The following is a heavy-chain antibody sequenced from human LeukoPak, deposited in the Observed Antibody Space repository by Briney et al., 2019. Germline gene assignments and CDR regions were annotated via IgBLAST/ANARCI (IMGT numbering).Heavy chain of an antibody. CDR2: IDSSGSTI. Sequence: PGGSLRPSCAASGFAFSSYEMNWVRQAPGKGLEWVSYIDSSGSTIYADSVKGRFTISRDNARNSLYLQMNSLRAEDTAVYYCARGGYCSSALCYLWNAFDIWGQGTKVTVSS. D-gene: IGHD2-2*01. J-gene: IGHJ3*02. CDR1: GFAFSSYE. V-gene: IGHV3-48*03. CDR3: ARGGYCSSALCYLWNAFDI.